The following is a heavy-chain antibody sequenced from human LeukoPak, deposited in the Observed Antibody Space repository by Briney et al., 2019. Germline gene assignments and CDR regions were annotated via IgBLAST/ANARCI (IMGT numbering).Heavy chain of an antibody. J-gene: IGHJ5*02. V-gene: IGHV4-59*08. Sequence: SETLSLTCAVSGGSISIYYWSWIRQSPGKGLEWIGYIYYSGNTKYSPSLKSRVTMSVDTSKNQFSLKLSSVTAADTAVYYCARHTGYGSSTKCYSRFDPWGKGTMVTVSS. D-gene: IGHD2-2*03. CDR3: ARHTGYGSSTKCYSRFDP. CDR1: GGSISIYY. CDR2: IYYSGNT.